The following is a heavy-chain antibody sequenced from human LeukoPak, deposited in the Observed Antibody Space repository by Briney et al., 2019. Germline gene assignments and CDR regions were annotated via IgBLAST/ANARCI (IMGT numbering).Heavy chain of an antibody. CDR3: ARGLKNKVTLYYMDV. D-gene: IGHD1/OR15-1a*01. Sequence: GGSLRLSCAASGFTFSSYWMSWVRQAPGKGLEWVANIKQDGSEKYYVDSVKGRFTISRDNAKNSLYLQMNSLRAEDTAVYYCARGLKNKVTLYYMDVWGKGTTVTVSS. J-gene: IGHJ6*03. CDR1: GFTFSSYW. V-gene: IGHV3-7*01. CDR2: IKQDGSEK.